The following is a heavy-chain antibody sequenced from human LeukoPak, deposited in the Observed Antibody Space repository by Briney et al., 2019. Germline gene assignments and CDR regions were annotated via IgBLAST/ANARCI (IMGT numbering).Heavy chain of an antibody. CDR3: ARDRGVRYFDWLSPAYGMDV. CDR1: GYTFTSYG. D-gene: IGHD3-9*01. J-gene: IGHJ6*04. V-gene: IGHV1-18*04. CDR2: ISAYNGNT. Sequence: ASVKVSCKASGYTFTSYGISWVRQAPGQGLEWMGWISAYNGNTKYAQKLQGRVTMTTDTSTSTAYMELRSLRSDDTAVYYCARDRGVRYFDWLSPAYGMDVWGKGTTVTVSS.